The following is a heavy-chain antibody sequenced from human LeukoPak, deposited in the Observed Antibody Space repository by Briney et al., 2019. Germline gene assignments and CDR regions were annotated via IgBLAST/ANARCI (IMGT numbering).Heavy chain of an antibody. CDR3: AKSSEVVVAATLFDY. D-gene: IGHD2-15*01. Sequence: GGSLRLSCAASGFTFSSYAMSWVRQAPGKGLEWVSGVSGSGGSTYYADSVKGRFTISRDNSKNTLYLQMNSLRAEDTAVYYCAKSSEVVVAATLFDYWSQGTLVTVSS. CDR2: VSGSGGST. CDR1: GFTFSSYA. V-gene: IGHV3-23*01. J-gene: IGHJ4*02.